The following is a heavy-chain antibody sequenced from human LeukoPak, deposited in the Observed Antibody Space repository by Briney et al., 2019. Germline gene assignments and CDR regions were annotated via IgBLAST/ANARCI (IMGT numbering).Heavy chain of an antibody. Sequence: GGSLRLSCAASGFTFSNYWMSWVRQAPGKGLEWVANIKQDGSEKYYVDSVKGRFTISRDNAKNSLYLQMNSLRAEDTAAYYCARGVTTVRGVMRYYYYYMDVWGKGTTVTISS. D-gene: IGHD3-10*01. V-gene: IGHV3-7*01. J-gene: IGHJ6*03. CDR3: ARGVTTVRGVMRYYYYYMDV. CDR2: IKQDGSEK. CDR1: GFTFSNYW.